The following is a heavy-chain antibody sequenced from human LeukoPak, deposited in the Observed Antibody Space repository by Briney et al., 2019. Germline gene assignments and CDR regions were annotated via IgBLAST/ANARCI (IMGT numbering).Heavy chain of an antibody. J-gene: IGHJ4*02. Sequence: SETLSLTCTVSGGSISSSSYYWRWIRQSPGKGLEWIANIYYSGSTNYIPSLKSLVTISIDTSKSQFSLKLNSVTAADTAVYYCARQGAVAGTTTIGGKPDYWGQGTLVTVSS. CDR1: GGSISSSSYY. D-gene: IGHD6-19*01. V-gene: IGHV4-39*01. CDR3: ARQGAVAGTTTIGGKPDY. CDR2: IYYSGST.